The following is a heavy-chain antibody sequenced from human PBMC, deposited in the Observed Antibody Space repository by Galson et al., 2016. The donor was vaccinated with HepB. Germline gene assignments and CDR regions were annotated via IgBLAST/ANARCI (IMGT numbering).Heavy chain of an antibody. CDR1: GYTFTGYF. D-gene: IGHD3-10*01. CDR2: INPDSGGT. V-gene: IGHV1-2*02. CDR3: ARTYGSGSYYCLDY. Sequence: SGYTFTGYFIHWVRQAPGQGLEWMGWINPDSGGTNYARKFQGRVTMTRDTSISTAYMELSRLGSDDTAVYFCARTYGSGSYYCLDYWGQGTLVTVSS. J-gene: IGHJ4*02.